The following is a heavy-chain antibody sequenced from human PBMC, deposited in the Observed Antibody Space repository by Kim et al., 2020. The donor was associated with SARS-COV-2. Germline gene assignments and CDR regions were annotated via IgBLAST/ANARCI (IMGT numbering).Heavy chain of an antibody. Sequence: GGSLRLSCSASGFTFSSYAMHWVRQAPGKGLEYVSAISSNGGSTYYADSVKGRFTISRDNSKKTLYLQMSSLRAEDTAVYYCVKEDFITIFGVGLWDVWGQGTTVPVSS. CDR1: GFTFSSYA. J-gene: IGHJ6*02. V-gene: IGHV3-64D*09. CDR2: ISSNGGST. CDR3: VKEDFITIFGVGLWDV. D-gene: IGHD3-3*01.